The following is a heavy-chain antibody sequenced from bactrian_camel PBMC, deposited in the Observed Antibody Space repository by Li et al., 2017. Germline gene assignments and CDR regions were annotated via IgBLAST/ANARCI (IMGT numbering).Heavy chain of an antibody. V-gene: IGHV3S40*01. D-gene: IGHD7*01. J-gene: IGHJ4*01. Sequence: VQLVESGGGSVQVGGSLRLSCAASGFTFSSYAMSWVRQAPGKGLEWVSGISESGGQTSYADSVKGRFTIFRDNAKNTLYLQLNSLETEDAAMYYCGRGYGGGFDRGQGTQVTVS. CDR1: GFTFSSYA. CDR2: ISESGGQT.